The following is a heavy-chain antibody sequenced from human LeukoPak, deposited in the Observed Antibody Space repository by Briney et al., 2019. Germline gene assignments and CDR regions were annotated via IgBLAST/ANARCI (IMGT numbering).Heavy chain of an antibody. V-gene: IGHV7-4-1*01. Sequence: ASVKVSCKASGYTFTSYAMNWVRQAPGQGLEWMGWINTNTGNPTYAQGFTGRFVFSLDTSVSTAYLQIRSLKAEDTAVYYCARGYPILACFPNPNYLDFWGQGTLVTVSS. CDR1: GYTFTSYA. D-gene: IGHD3-9*01. CDR3: ARGYPILACFPNPNYLDF. J-gene: IGHJ4*02. CDR2: INTNTGNP.